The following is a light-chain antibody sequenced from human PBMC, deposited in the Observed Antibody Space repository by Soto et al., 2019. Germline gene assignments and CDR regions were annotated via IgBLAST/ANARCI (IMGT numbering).Light chain of an antibody. CDR1: SGHSSYI. J-gene: IGLJ3*02. CDR3: ETWDSNIWV. Sequence: QLVLTQSSSASASLGSSVKFTCTLSSGHSSYIIAWHQQQPGKAPRYLMKLEGSGSYNKGSGVPDRFSGSSSGADRYLTISNLQFEDEADYYCETWDSNIWVFGGGTKLPVL. CDR2: LEGSGSY. V-gene: IGLV4-60*02.